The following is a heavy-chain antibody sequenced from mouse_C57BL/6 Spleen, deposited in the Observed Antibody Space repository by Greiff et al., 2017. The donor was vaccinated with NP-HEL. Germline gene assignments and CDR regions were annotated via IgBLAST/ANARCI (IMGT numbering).Heavy chain of an antibody. Sequence: EVKLMESGGGLVKPGGSLKLSCAASGFTFSSYAMSWVRQTPEKRLEWVATISDGGSYTYYPDNVKGRFTISRDNAKNNLYLQMSHLKSEDTAMYYCARDLPEMAYWGQGTLVTVSA. V-gene: IGHV5-4*01. CDR1: GFTFSSYA. D-gene: IGHD6-1*01. J-gene: IGHJ3*01. CDR3: ARDLPEMAY. CDR2: ISDGGSYT.